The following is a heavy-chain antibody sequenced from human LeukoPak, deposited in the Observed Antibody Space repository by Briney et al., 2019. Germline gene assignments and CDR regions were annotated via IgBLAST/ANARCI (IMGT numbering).Heavy chain of an antibody. Sequence: ASVKVSCKASAYTFTSYVISGVRQAPGQGLEWMGWISAYNGNTNYAQKLQGRVTMTTDTSTSTAYMELRSLRYDDTAVYYCERDRDAYPLDYWGQGPLVTVSS. D-gene: IGHD5-24*01. J-gene: IGHJ4*02. CDR2: ISAYNGNT. CDR3: ERDRDAYPLDY. V-gene: IGHV1-18*01. CDR1: AYTFTSYV.